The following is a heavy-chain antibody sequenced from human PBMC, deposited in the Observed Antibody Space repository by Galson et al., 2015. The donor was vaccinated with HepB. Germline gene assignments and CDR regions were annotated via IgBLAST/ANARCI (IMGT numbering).Heavy chain of an antibody. CDR2: IIPILGIA. Sequence: SVKVSCKASGGTFSSYAISWVRQAPGQGLEWMGGIIPILGIANYAQKFQGRVTITADKSTSTAYMELSSLRSEDTAVYYCARVTYYYDSSGLGAFDIWGQGTMVTVSS. CDR1: GGTFSSYA. D-gene: IGHD3-22*01. CDR3: ARVTYYYDSSGLGAFDI. J-gene: IGHJ3*02. V-gene: IGHV1-69*10.